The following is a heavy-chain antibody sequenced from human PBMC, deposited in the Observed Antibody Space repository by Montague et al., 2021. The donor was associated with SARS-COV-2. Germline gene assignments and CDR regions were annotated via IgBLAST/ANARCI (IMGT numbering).Heavy chain of an antibody. V-gene: IGHV3-30*04. CDR1: GFTFSSYA. CDR2: ISYDGSNK. Sequence: SLRLSCAASGFTFSSYAMHWVRQAPGKGLEWVAAISYDGSNKYYXXSLKGRFTISRDNSKNTLYLQMNSLRAEDTAVYYCARDQLKRRGAEGFLTIFGVVTSNYFDYWGQGTLVTVSS. CDR3: ARDQLKRRGAEGFLTIFGVVTSNYFDY. J-gene: IGHJ4*02. D-gene: IGHD3-3*01.